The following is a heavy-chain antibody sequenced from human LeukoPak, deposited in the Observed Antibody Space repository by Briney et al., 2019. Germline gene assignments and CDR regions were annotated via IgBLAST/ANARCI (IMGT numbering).Heavy chain of an antibody. CDR1: GFTFSGSA. CDR3: VRHAASGGSGVDH. Sequence: GGSLRLSCAASGFTFSGSAMHWVRQASGKGLEWVGRIRSKTNNYATAYVASVKDRFTISRDDSTNTAYLQMNSLKTEDTAVYYCVRHAASGGSGVDHWGQGTLVTVSS. J-gene: IGHJ4*02. CDR2: IRSKTNNYAT. V-gene: IGHV3-73*01. D-gene: IGHD3-10*01.